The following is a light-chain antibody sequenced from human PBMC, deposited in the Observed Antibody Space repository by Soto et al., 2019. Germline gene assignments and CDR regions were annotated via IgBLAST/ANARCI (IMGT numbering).Light chain of an antibody. CDR1: SSDVGGYNY. CDR2: DVS. Sequence: QSALTQPASVSGSPGQSITISCTGTSSDVGGYNYVSWYQQHPGKAPKLIIYDVSNRPSGVSNRFSGSKSGYTASLTISGLQAEDEADYYCNSYASSSTLVFGGGTQLTVL. J-gene: IGLJ2*01. V-gene: IGLV2-14*01. CDR3: NSYASSSTLV.